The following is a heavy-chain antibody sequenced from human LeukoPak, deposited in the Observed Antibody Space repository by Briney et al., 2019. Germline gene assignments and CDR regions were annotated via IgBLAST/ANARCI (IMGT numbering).Heavy chain of an antibody. J-gene: IGHJ4*02. D-gene: IGHD3-22*01. CDR3: ARHVVAVGFDY. Sequence: PGGSLRLSCAASGFTFSSYAMHWVRQAPGKGLEWVAVISYDGSNKYYADSVKGRFTISRDNAKNSLCLQMNSLRAEDTAVYYCARHVVAVGFDYWGQGTLVTVSS. V-gene: IGHV3-30*04. CDR2: ISYDGSNK. CDR1: GFTFSSYA.